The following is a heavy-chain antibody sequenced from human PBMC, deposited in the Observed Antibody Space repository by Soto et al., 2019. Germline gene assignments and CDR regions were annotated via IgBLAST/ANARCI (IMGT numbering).Heavy chain of an antibody. CDR2: IRCSGGST. CDR1: GFTFCSHA. V-gene: IGHV3-23*01. CDR3: AKDPDIVVVPAATTSAFDI. Sequence: PGGALRISLAASGFTFCSHALSWGRPAPGEGVGWVSAIRCSGGSTYYADSVKGRFTISRDNSKNTLYLQMNSLRAEDTAVYYCAKDPDIVVVPAATTSAFDIWGQGTMVTV. J-gene: IGHJ3*02. D-gene: IGHD2-2*01.